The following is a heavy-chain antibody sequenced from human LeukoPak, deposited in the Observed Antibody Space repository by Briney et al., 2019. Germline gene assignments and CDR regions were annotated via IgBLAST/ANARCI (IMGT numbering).Heavy chain of an antibody. CDR2: ISGSGGST. Sequence: GGSLRLSCAASGFTFSSYAMSWVRQAPGKGLEWVSVISGSGGSTYYADSVEGRFTVSRDNSKNTLYLQMNSLRAEDTAVFYCAKEIYGDPTGGRFQHWGQGTLVTVSS. CDR3: AKEIYGDPTGGRFQH. V-gene: IGHV3-23*01. CDR1: GFTFSSYA. D-gene: IGHD4-17*01. J-gene: IGHJ1*01.